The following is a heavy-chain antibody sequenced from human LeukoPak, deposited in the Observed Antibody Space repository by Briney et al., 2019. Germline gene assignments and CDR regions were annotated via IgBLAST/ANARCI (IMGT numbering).Heavy chain of an antibody. V-gene: IGHV3-23*01. CDR1: VSTFSSSA. CDR3: AKDGVGRGLNWFDP. CDR2: ISGSGGST. J-gene: IGHJ5*02. Sequence: PWGPLRPSCAASVSTFSSSARSWVRKPAGKGLGWFSVISGSGGSTYYADSVRGRFTISRDHPENTLYLQMNSLRGGDTAGYYCAKDGVGRGLNWFDPWGQGTLVSDPS. D-gene: IGHD3-10*01.